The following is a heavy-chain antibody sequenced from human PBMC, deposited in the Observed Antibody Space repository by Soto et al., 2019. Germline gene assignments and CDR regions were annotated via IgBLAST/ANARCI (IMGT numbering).Heavy chain of an antibody. D-gene: IGHD3-22*01. J-gene: IGHJ4*02. V-gene: IGHV3-23*01. CDR2: ISANVRNA. Sequence: QPGGSLRLSCAASGFAFRNYAMNGIRQAPGKGLEWRSSISANVRNAYYADSVKGRLTISRDRSKNTLYLQWDSLRVEDTAIYFCATDLYSLRWLALGVAFDSWGQGTLVTVSS. CDR1: GFAFRNYA. CDR3: ATDLYSLRWLALGVAFDS.